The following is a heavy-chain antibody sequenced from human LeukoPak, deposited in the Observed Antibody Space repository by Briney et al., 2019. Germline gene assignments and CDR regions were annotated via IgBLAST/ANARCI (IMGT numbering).Heavy chain of an antibody. V-gene: IGHV3-23*01. D-gene: IGHD5-12*01. CDR3: AKDDDWLRFEH. J-gene: IGHJ4*02. CDR2: ISGSGGRT. CDR1: GFTFSSHG. Sequence: GGSLRLSCAASGFTFSSHGMNWVRQAPGKGLEWVSGISGSGGRTYYADSVKGRFTISRDNSNHMLYLQMNSLIAEDTAIYYCAKDDDWLRFEHWGRGTPVSVSS.